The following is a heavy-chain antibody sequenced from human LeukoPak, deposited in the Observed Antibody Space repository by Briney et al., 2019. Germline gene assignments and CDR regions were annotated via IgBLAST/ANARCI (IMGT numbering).Heavy chain of an antibody. J-gene: IGHJ5*02. CDR3: ARGGTNLGSCCSTSCYIWFDP. CDR2: IYYSGST. CDR1: GGPFSGYY. D-gene: IGHD2-2*02. V-gene: IGHV4-31*11. Sequence: PSETLSLTCAVYGGPFSGYYWSWIRQHPGKGLEWIGYIYYSGSTYYNPSLKSRVTISVDTSKNQFSLKLSSVTAADTAVYYCARGGTNLGSCCSTSCYIWFDPWGQGTLVTVSS.